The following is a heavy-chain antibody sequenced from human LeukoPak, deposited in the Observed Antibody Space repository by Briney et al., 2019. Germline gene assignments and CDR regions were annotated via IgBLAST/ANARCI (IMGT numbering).Heavy chain of an antibody. CDR1: GYTFTSYY. J-gene: IGHJ4*02. V-gene: IGHV1-2*02. Sequence: ASVKVSCKASGYTFTSYYMHWVRQAPGQGLEWMGWINPNSGGTNYAQKFQGRVTMTRDTSISTAYMELSRLRSDDTAVYYCAREKRNTVTTSPPDYWGQGTLVTVSS. CDR3: AREKRNTVTTSPPDY. CDR2: INPNSGGT. D-gene: IGHD4-11*01.